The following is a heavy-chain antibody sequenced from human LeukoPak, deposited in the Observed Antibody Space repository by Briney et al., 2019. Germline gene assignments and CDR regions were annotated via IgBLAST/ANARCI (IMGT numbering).Heavy chain of an antibody. CDR3: GRASKYCSGGSCYGY. Sequence: GGSLRLSCAASGFTVSSNYMSWVRQAPGKGLEWVSVIYSGGSTYYADSVKGRFTISRDNSKNTLYLQMNSLRAEDTAVYYCGRASKYCSGGSCYGYWGQGTLVTVSS. CDR1: GFTVSSNY. J-gene: IGHJ4*02. V-gene: IGHV3-53*01. CDR2: IYSGGST. D-gene: IGHD2-15*01.